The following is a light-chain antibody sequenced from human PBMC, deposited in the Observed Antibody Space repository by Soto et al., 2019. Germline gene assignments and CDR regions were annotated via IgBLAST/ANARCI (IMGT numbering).Light chain of an antibody. CDR1: QSVLYSSNNKNY. J-gene: IGKJ1*01. CDR2: WAS. Sequence: DIVMTQSPDSLAVSLGERASINCKSSQSVLYSSNNKNYLAWFQHKSGQPPKLLIYWASTRESGVPDRFSGRGSGTDFTLTISSVQAEDVADYYCQQYYPTPWTFVQGTKVEVK. V-gene: IGKV4-1*01. CDR3: QQYYPTPWT.